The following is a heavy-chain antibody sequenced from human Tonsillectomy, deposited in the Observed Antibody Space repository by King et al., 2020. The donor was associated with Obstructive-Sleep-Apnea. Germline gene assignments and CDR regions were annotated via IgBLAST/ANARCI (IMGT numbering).Heavy chain of an antibody. V-gene: IGHV1-2*02. Sequence: QLVQSGAEVKKPGASVKVSCKASGYTFTGYNIHWVRQAPGQGLEWMGWINPHSGDTNYAQKFQGRVTMTRDTSISTAYMELSRLRSDDTAVYYCGIYSSGWYRFNHWGQGTLVTVSS. D-gene: IGHD6-19*01. CDR3: GIYSSGWYRFNH. J-gene: IGHJ4*02. CDR2: INPHSGDT. CDR1: GYTFTGYN.